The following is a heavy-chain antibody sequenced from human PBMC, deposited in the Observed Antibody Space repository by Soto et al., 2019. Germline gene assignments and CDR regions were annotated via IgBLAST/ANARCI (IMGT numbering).Heavy chain of an antibody. CDR2: ISAYNGNT. J-gene: IGHJ4*02. V-gene: IGHV1-18*01. D-gene: IGHD3-22*01. CDR3: ERDRTYYYDSSGYYDWGY. CDR1: GYTFTSYG. Sequence: QVQLVQSGAEVKKPGASVKVSCKASGYTFTSYGISWVRQAPGQGLEWMGWISAYNGNTNYAQKLHGRVTLTTDTSTSTAYMELRSLRSDDTAVYYCERDRTYYYDSSGYYDWGYWGQGTLVTVSS.